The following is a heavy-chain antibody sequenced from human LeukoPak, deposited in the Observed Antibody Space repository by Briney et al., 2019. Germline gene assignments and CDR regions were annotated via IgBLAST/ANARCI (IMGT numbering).Heavy chain of an antibody. D-gene: IGHD3-3*01. V-gene: IGHV4-61*01. CDR1: GGSVSSGSYY. Sequence: PSETLSLTCTVSGGSVSSGSYYWSWIRQPPGKGLEWIGYIYYSGSTNYNPSLKSRVTISVDTSKNQFSLKLSSVTAADTAVYYCAREVVGFWSGYPNWFDPWGQGTLVTVSS. CDR3: AREVVGFWSGYPNWFDP. J-gene: IGHJ5*02. CDR2: IYYSGST.